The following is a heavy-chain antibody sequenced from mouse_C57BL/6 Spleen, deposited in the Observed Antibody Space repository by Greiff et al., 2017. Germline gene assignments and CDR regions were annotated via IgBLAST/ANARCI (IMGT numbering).Heavy chain of an antibody. CDR3: ARVGYYVDY. J-gene: IGHJ2*01. V-gene: IGHV1-61*01. CDR2: IYPSDSET. Sequence: VQLQQPGAELVRPGSSVKLSCKASGYTFTSYWMDWVKQRPGQGLEWIGNIYPSDSETHYNQKFKDKATLTVDKSSSTAYMQLSSLTSEDSAVYYCARVGYYVDYWGQGTTLTVSS. CDR1: GYTFTSYW.